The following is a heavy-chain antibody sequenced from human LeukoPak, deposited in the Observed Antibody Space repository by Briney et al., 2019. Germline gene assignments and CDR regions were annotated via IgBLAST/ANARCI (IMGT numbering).Heavy chain of an antibody. CDR1: GYTFTAYY. V-gene: IGHV1-2*02. CDR3: ARPIHRGPYDFWSGYIPLDP. J-gene: IGHJ5*02. CDR2: INPNSGGT. D-gene: IGHD3-3*01. Sequence: GASVKVSCKTSGYTFTAYYMHWVRQAPGQGLEWMGWINPNSGGTNYAQKFQGRVTMTRDTSISTAYMELSRLRSDDTAVYYCARPIHRGPYDFWSGYIPLDPWGQGTLVTVSS.